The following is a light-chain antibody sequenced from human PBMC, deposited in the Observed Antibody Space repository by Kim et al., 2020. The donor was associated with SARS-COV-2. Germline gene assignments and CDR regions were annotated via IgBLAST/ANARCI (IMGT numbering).Light chain of an antibody. CDR2: GAS. Sequence: SASVGDRVTITCRASLGISRLLAWYQQKPGKAPEVLIYGASTLQSGVPSRFSGSRSGTEFILTISGLQPEDTATYYCQQLSSYPRTFGGGTKLEI. J-gene: IGKJ4*01. CDR3: QQLSSYPRT. CDR1: LGISRL. V-gene: IGKV1-9*01.